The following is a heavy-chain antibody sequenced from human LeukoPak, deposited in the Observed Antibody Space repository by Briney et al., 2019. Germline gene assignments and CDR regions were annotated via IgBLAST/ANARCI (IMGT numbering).Heavy chain of an antibody. CDR1: GYTFDENH. J-gene: IGHJ3*01. CDR2: FNPKSGAT. CDR3: ARAGDESTGHYDSLHF. V-gene: IGHV1-2*02. D-gene: IGHD3-10*01. Sequence: ASVTVSCKASGYTFDENHIHWVRQAPGQGPEWMGWFNPKSGATDSAQQFQGRLTMTRDTSIGTASMDLSGLRLDDTGIYYCARAGDESTGHYDSLHFWGQGTMVTVSS.